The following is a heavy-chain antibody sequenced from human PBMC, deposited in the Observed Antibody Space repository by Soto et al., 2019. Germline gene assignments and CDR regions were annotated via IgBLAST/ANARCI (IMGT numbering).Heavy chain of an antibody. D-gene: IGHD4-17*01. J-gene: IGHJ5*02. CDR1: GDSVSSNGAA. CDR3: ARDKHDYFNRGIGFDT. CDR2: TYYRSKWYN. Sequence: SHTVSLTCAICGDSVSSNGAAWYWIRQSPSRGLEWLGRTYYRSKWYNDYAVSVKSRITINPDTSKSQFSLQLNSVTPEDTAVYYCARDKHDYFNRGIGFDTWGQGILVTVSS. V-gene: IGHV6-1*01.